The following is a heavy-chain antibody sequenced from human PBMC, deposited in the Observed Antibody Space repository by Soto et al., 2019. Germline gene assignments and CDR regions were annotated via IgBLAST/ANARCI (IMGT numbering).Heavy chain of an antibody. CDR3: ARVGDYYDSSGSDP. D-gene: IGHD3-22*01. Sequence: PGASVKVSCKASGGTLSSYAISWVRQAPGQGLEWMGGIIPIFGTANYAQKFQGRVTITADKSTSTAYMELSSLRSEDTAVYYCARVGDYYDSSGSDPWGQGTLVTVSS. J-gene: IGHJ5*02. CDR2: IIPIFGTA. V-gene: IGHV1-69*06. CDR1: GGTLSSYA.